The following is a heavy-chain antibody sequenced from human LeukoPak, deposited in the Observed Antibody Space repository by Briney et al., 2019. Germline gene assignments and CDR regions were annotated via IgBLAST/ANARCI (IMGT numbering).Heavy chain of an antibody. J-gene: IGHJ4*02. CDR2: IYYSGST. Sequence: SETLSLTCTVSCGSISSYYWSWIRQPPGKGLEWIGYIYYSGSTSYNPSLKSRVTISLDTSKNQFSLKLTSVTAADTAVYYCARGSKYRYGDYENWGQGTLVTVSS. V-gene: IGHV4-59*08. CDR3: ARGSKYRYGDYEN. CDR1: CGSISSYY. D-gene: IGHD4-17*01.